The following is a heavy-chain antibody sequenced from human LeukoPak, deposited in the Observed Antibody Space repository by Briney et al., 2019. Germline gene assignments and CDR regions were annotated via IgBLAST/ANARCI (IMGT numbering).Heavy chain of an antibody. V-gene: IGHV3-66*01. CDR3: ARGNGDYVSLFDY. J-gene: IGHJ4*02. Sequence: GGSLRLSCAASGFTVSSNYMSWVRQAPGKGLEWVSVIYSGGSAYYADSVKGRFTVSRDNSKNTLYLQMNSLRAEDTAVYYCARGNGDYVSLFDYWGQGTLVTVSS. D-gene: IGHD4-17*01. CDR1: GFTVSSNY. CDR2: IYSGGSA.